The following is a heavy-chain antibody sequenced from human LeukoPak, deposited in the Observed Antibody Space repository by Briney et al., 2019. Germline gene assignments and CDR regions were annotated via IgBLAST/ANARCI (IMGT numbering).Heavy chain of an antibody. CDR2: IYPGDSYT. D-gene: IGHD3-10*01. V-gene: IGHV5-51*01. CDR1: GYSFTSYW. CDR3: ARISVYGSGSYSSYYYYGMDV. Sequence: GESLKISCKGSGYSFTSYWIGWVRQMPGKGLEWMGIIYPGDSYTRYSPSFQGQVTISADKSISTAYLQWSSLKASDTSMYYCARISVYGSGSYSSYYYYGMDVWGQGATVTASS. J-gene: IGHJ6*02.